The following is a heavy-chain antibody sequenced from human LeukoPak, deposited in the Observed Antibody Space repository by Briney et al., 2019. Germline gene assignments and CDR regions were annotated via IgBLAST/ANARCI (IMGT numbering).Heavy chain of an antibody. CDR2: IYHSGGT. D-gene: IGHD5-18*01. V-gene: IGHV4-30-2*01. J-gene: IGHJ3*02. CDR3: ARAGPGYSDGYEHPEGLDAFDI. Sequence: SETLSLTCSVSGGSISSGGYSWNWIRQPPGKGLEWVGFIYHSGGTSYYPSLHGRLSMSVDRSKNQFSLSLKSVTAADTAVYYCARAGPGYSDGYEHPEGLDAFDIWGRGTMVTVSS. CDR1: GGSISSGGYS.